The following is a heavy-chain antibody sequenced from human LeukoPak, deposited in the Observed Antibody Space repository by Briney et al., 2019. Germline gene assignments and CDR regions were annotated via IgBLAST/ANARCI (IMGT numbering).Heavy chain of an antibody. CDR3: ARERGDGSGSYYQSHYGMDV. Sequence: GGSLRLSCAASGFTFSSYSMNWVRQAPGKGLEWVSYISSSSSTIYYADSVKGRFTISRDNSKTTLYLQMNSLRAEDTAVYYCARERGDGSGSYYQSHYGMDVWGQGTTVTVSS. CDR1: GFTFSSYS. D-gene: IGHD3-10*01. CDR2: ISSSSSTI. V-gene: IGHV3-48*01. J-gene: IGHJ6*02.